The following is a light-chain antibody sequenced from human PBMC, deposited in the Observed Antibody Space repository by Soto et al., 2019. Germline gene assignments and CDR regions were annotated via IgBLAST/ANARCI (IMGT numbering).Light chain of an antibody. V-gene: IGLV1-44*01. Sequence: QSLLTQPPSASGTPGQRVTISCSGSSSNIASNTVNWYQQLPGTAPKVLMYTDNQRPSGVPDRFSGSKSGTSASLAISGLQSEDEADYYCAVWDDSLNGVVFGGGTKLTVL. CDR2: TDN. J-gene: IGLJ2*01. CDR1: SSNIASNT. CDR3: AVWDDSLNGVV.